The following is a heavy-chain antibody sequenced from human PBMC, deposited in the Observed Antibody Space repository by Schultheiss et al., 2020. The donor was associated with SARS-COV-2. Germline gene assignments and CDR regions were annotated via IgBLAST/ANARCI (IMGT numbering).Heavy chain of an antibody. CDR2: IYYSGST. D-gene: IGHD5-24*01. Sequence: SETLSLTCAVYGGSFSGYYWSWIRQPPGKGLEWIGYIYYSGSTNYNPSLKSRVTISVDTSKNQFSLKLSSVTAADTAVYYCARDMLGGDGYNWDWFDPWGQGTLVTVSS. J-gene: IGHJ5*02. CDR3: ARDMLGGDGYNWDWFDP. CDR1: GGSFSGYY. V-gene: IGHV4-59*01.